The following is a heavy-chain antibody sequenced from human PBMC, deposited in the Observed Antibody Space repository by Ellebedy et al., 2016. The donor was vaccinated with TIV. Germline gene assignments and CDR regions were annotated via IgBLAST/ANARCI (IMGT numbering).Heavy chain of an antibody. CDR1: GGSISSYY. CDR2: IYTSGST. Sequence: MPSETLSLTCTVSGGSISSYYWSWIRQPAGKGLEWIGRIYTSGSTNYNPSPKSRVTMSVDTSKNQFSLKLSSVPAADTAVYYCAAGWAPAAPPQPWGQGTLVTVSS. V-gene: IGHV4-4*07. CDR3: AAGWAPAAPPQP. J-gene: IGHJ5*02. D-gene: IGHD2-2*01.